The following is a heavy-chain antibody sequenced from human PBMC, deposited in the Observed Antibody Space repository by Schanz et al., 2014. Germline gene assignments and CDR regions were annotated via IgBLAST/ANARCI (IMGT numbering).Heavy chain of an antibody. D-gene: IGHD2-15*01. CDR1: GFTVSNNY. CDR3: ARDPGGTKTHGL. CDR2: IYSDGST. V-gene: IGHV3-66*01. J-gene: IGHJ4*02. Sequence: EVQLVESGGGLVQPGGSLRLSCAASGFTVSNNYMSWVRQAPGKGMECVSIIYSDGSTYYVDSVKGRFIISRDNSKNTVYLQMHSLSDADADVYYCARDPGGTKTHGLWGQGTLVTVSS.